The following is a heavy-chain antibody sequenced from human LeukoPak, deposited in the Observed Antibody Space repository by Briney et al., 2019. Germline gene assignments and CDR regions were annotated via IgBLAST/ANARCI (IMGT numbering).Heavy chain of an antibody. D-gene: IGHD7-27*01. CDR2: INPNSGGT. V-gene: IGHV1-2*02. CDR1: GYTFTGYY. CDR3: ARDPRGDWGGDAFDI. J-gene: IGHJ3*02. Sequence: GASVKVSCKASGYTFTGYYMHWVRQAPGQGLEWMGWINPNSGGTNYAQKLQGRVTMTTDTSTSTAYMELRSLRSDDTAVYYCARDPRGDWGGDAFDIWGQGTMVTVSS.